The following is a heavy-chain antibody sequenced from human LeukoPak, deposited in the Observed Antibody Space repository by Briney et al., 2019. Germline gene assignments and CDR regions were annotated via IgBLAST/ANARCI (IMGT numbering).Heavy chain of an antibody. CDR3: AKASGGSGSYYGTYYYYYGMDV. D-gene: IGHD3-10*01. CDR1: GDSISGYY. J-gene: IGHJ6*02. V-gene: IGHV4-59*01. CDR2: FYYSGST. Sequence: SETLSLTCTVSGDSISGYYWSWIRQPPGKGLEWIGYFYYSGSTNYNPSLKSRVTISVDTSKNLFSLKLSSVTAADTAVYYCAKASGGSGSYYGTYYYYYGMDVWGQGTTVTVSS.